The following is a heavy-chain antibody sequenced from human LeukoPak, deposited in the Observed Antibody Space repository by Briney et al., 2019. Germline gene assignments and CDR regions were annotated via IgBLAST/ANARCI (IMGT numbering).Heavy chain of an antibody. CDR3: AKASWRYGDFDYYYYMDV. J-gene: IGHJ6*03. CDR1: RFTLISYV. V-gene: IGHV3-23*01. D-gene: IGHD4-17*01. Sequence: PGGAPRLSCVASRFTLISYVMSWVRPAPGRGVEWVSAISGSGGSTYYAESVKGRFTISRDNSKNTLYLQMNSLRAEDMAVYYCAKASWRYGDFDYYYYMDVWGKGTTVTISS. CDR2: ISGSGGST.